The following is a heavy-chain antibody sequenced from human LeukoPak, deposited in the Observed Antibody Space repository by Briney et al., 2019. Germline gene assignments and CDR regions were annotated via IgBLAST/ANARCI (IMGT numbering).Heavy chain of an antibody. CDR3: ARIVGGSPDY. CDR2: TYYRSKWHN. Sequence: SQTLSLTCAISGDSVSSNSAAWNWIRQSPPRGLEWLGRTYYRSKWHNDYAVSVKSRITINPDTSRNQFSLQLNSVIPKDTAIYYCARIVGGSPDYWGQGTLVTVSS. D-gene: IGHD2-15*01. V-gene: IGHV6-1*01. J-gene: IGHJ4*02. CDR1: GDSVSSNSAA.